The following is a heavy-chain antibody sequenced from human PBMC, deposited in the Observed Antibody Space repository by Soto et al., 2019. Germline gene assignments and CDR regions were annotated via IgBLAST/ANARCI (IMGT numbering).Heavy chain of an antibody. J-gene: IGHJ4*02. CDR1: GGTLNTYG. Sequence: SVKVSCKTPGGTLNTYGITWVRQAPGRGLEWMGAIIPIFGTTDYAPKFQGRVTIIADASTSTVYLDVRSLRSEDTATYYCARQLHGGVSGYFDYWGQGTPVTVSS. D-gene: IGHD3-10*01. CDR3: ARQLHGGVSGYFDY. V-gene: IGHV1-69*13. CDR2: IIPIFGTT.